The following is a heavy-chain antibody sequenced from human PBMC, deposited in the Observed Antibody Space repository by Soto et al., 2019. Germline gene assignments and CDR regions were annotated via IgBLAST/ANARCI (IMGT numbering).Heavy chain of an antibody. D-gene: IGHD3-3*01. V-gene: IGHV4-34*01. Sequence: SETLSLTCAVYGGSFSGYYWSWIRQPPGKGLEWIGEINHSGSTNYNPSLKSRVTISVDTSKNQFSLKLSSVTAADTAVYYCARGNDFWSGYYEGRYYYYYMDVWGKGTTVTVSS. CDR2: INHSGST. CDR1: GGSFSGYY. CDR3: ARGNDFWSGYYEGRYYYYYMDV. J-gene: IGHJ6*03.